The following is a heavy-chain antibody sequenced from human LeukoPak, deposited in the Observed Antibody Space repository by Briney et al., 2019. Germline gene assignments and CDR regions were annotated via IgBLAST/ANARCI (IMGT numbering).Heavy chain of an antibody. V-gene: IGHV4-34*01. Sequence: SETLSLTCAVYGGSFSGYYWSWIRQPPGKGLEWIGEINHSGSTNYNPSLKSRVTISVDTSKNQFSLKLSSVTAADTAVYYCASSRYCGSTSCPGWFDPWGQGTLVTVSS. CDR1: GGSFSGYY. CDR3: ASSRYCGSTSCPGWFDP. D-gene: IGHD2-2*01. CDR2: INHSGST. J-gene: IGHJ5*02.